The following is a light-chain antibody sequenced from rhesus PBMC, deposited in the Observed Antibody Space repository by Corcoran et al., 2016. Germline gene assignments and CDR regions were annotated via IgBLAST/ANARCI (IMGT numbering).Light chain of an antibody. CDR1: ENIYNY. J-gene: IGKJ2*01. CDR2: KAS. V-gene: IGKV1-74*01. Sequence: DIQMTQSPSSLSASVGDRVTITCRASENIYNYLNWYQHKTGKAPKLLNYKASTLQSGVPSRFIGSGAGTDYSFTISSLQSADVATYYCQHTYGTPYSFGQGTKVEIK. CDR3: QHTYGTPYS.